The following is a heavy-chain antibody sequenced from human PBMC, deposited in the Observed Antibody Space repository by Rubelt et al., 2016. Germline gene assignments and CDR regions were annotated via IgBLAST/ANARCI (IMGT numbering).Heavy chain of an antibody. J-gene: IGHJ5*02. D-gene: IGHD3-3*01. CDR3: ASADYDFWSGSDRNWFDP. CDR1: GTSVRSAS. Sequence: QVQLQESGPGLVKPSETLSLTCTVSGTSVRSASWSWIRQPPGRGLEWFAYIYLSGRTKHNPALQSRVTISVDTSKNQFSLKLSSVTAADTAVYYCASADYDFWSGSDRNWFDPWGQGTLVTVSS. V-gene: IGHV4-4*09. CDR2: IYLSGRT.